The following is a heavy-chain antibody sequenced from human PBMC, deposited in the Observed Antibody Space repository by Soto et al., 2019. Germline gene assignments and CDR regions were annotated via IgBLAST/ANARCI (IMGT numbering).Heavy chain of an antibody. CDR1: GFTFDDYA. V-gene: IGHV3-9*01. CDR3: AKGRYSSSSVFDY. J-gene: IGHJ4*02. CDR2: ISWNSGSI. Sequence: GGSLRFSCAASGFTFDDYAMHWVRQAPGKGLEWVSGISWNSGSIGYADSVKGRFTISRDNAKNSLYLQMNSLRAEDTALHYCAKGRYSSSSVFDYWGQGTLVTVSS. D-gene: IGHD6-6*01.